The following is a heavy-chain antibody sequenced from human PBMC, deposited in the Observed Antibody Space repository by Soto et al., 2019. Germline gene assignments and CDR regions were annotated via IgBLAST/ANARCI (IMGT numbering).Heavy chain of an antibody. V-gene: IGHV1-69*01. CDR3: ARGDMITFGGVIATDAFDI. CDR1: GGTFSSYA. J-gene: IGHJ3*02. Sequence: QVQLVQSGAEVKKPGSSVKVSCKASGGTFSSYAISWVRQAPGQGLEWMGGIIPIFGTANYARKFQGRVTITADESTSTAYMELSSLRSEDTAVYYCARGDMITFGGVIATDAFDIWGQGTMVTVSS. D-gene: IGHD3-16*02. CDR2: IIPIFGTA.